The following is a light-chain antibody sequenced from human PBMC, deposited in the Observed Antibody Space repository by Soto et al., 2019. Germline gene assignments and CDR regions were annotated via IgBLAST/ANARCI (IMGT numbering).Light chain of an antibody. V-gene: IGKV3-20*01. Sequence: EVVLTQSPGTLSLSPGERATLSCRASQSFGNSYLAWYQQRPGQAPRLLIYDASSRATGIPDRFSGSGSGTDFAITISRLEPEDFAVYYCQQYGSSPWTFGQGTKVEIK. CDR2: DAS. J-gene: IGKJ1*01. CDR3: QQYGSSPWT. CDR1: QSFGNSY.